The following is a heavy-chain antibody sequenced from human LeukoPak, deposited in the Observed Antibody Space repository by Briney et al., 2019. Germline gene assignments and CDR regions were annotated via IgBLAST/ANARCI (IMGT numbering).Heavy chain of an antibody. J-gene: IGHJ4*02. Sequence: SETLSLTCTVSGGSISSGSYYWSWIRQPAGKGLEWIGRIYTSGSTNYNPSLKSRVTISVDTSKNQFSLKLSSVTAADTAVYYCARTGIVGATINYWSQGTLVTVSS. CDR2: IYTSGST. CDR3: ARTGIVGATINY. CDR1: GGSISSGSYY. V-gene: IGHV4-61*02. D-gene: IGHD1-26*01.